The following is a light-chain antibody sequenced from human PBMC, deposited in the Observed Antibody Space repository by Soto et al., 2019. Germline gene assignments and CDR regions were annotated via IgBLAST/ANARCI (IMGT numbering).Light chain of an antibody. CDR2: GAS. CDR1: QSVSSSY. V-gene: IGKV3-20*01. J-gene: IGKJ5*01. Sequence: EIVLTQSPGTLSLTQGERATLSCRASQSVSSSYLAWYQQKPGQAPRLLIYGASSRATGIPDRFSGSGAGAYFNLTISRLEPADFGVYYCQQYGSSHTFGQGTRLE. CDR3: QQYGSSHT.